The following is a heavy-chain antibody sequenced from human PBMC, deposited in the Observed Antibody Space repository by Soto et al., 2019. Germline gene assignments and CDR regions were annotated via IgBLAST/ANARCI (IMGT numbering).Heavy chain of an antibody. CDR2: INPSGGST. J-gene: IGHJ4*01. Sequence: ASVKVSCKASGYTFTSYYMHWVRQAPAQELEWMGIINPSGGSTSYAQKFQGRVTMTRDTSTSTVYMELSSLRSEDTAVYYCARISRDGEREDLFDYWGHGSLVTVSS. CDR1: GYTFTSYY. V-gene: IGHV1-46*03. CDR3: ARISRDGEREDLFDY.